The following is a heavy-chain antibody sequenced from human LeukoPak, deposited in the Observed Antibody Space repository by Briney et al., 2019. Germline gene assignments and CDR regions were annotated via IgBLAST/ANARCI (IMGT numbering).Heavy chain of an antibody. V-gene: IGHV3-9*01. J-gene: IGHJ4*02. CDR3: AKDRYPMVRGVITADY. CDR1: GFTFDDYA. CDR2: ISWNSGSI. D-gene: IGHD3-10*01. Sequence: PGGSLRLSCAASGFTFDDYAMHWVRQAPGKGLEWVSGISWNSGSIGYADSVKGRFTISRDNAKNSLYLQMNSLRAEDTALYYCAKDRYPMVRGVITADYWGQGTLVTVSS.